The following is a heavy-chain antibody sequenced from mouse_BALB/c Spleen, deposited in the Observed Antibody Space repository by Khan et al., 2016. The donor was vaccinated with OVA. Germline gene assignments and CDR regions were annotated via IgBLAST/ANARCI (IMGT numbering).Heavy chain of an antibody. Sequence: EVELVESGPGLVKPSQTVSLTCTVTGISITSGNYRWSWIRQFPGNKLEWIGNIYYSGTVTYNPSITSRTTITRDTSKNQFFLEMNSLTAEDTATYYCARAYGSLYWYFDVWGAGTTVTVSS. J-gene: IGHJ1*01. V-gene: IGHV3-5*02. D-gene: IGHD1-1*01. CDR3: ARAYGSLYWYFDV. CDR1: GISITSGNYR. CDR2: IYYSGTV.